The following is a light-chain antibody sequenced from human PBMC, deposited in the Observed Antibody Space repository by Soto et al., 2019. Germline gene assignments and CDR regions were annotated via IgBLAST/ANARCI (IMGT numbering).Light chain of an antibody. V-gene: IGKV3-15*01. J-gene: IGKJ2*01. CDR2: DTS. CDR3: QQYGNSPMYT. Sequence: EIVMTQSPATLSVSPGERATLSCRASQSVSSKLAWYQHKPGQAPRLLIYDTSTRAAGIPARFTGSGSGTDFTLTISSLQSEDFAVYYCQQYGNSPMYTFGQGTKLEIK. CDR1: QSVSSK.